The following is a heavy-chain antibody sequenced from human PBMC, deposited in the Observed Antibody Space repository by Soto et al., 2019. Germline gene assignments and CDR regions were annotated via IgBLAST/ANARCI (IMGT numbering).Heavy chain of an antibody. J-gene: IGHJ4*02. Sequence: WETLSLTCTVSGGSISGYYWSWIRQPPGKGLEWIGGIYYSGSTNYNPSLKSRVTISVDTSKNQFSLKLSPVTAADTAMYSCARFYSSAWEAGPLYFDYWGQGTLVTVYS. CDR1: GGSISGYY. CDR3: ARFYSSAWEAGPLYFDY. CDR2: IYYSGST. D-gene: IGHD6-19*01. V-gene: IGHV4-59*01.